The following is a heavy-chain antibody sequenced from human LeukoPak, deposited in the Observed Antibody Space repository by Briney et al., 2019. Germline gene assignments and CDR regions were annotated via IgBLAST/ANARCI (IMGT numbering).Heavy chain of an antibody. Sequence: GGSLRLSCAASGFTFSDAWMRWVRQAPGKGLEWVGRIKSKTYGATTEYAAPVKDRFTISRDDSKNTLYLQMNSLKTEDTAVYYCATVDNSGSSPPFDYWGQGTLVTVSS. CDR2: IKSKTYGATT. V-gene: IGHV3-15*01. CDR3: ATVDNSGSSPPFDY. D-gene: IGHD6-19*01. J-gene: IGHJ4*02. CDR1: GFTFSDAW.